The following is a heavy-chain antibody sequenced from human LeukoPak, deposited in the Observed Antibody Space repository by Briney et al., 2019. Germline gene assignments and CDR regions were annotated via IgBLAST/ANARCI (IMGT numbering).Heavy chain of an antibody. Sequence: ASVKVSCKASGGTFSSYAIRWMRQAPGQGLEWMGGIIPIFGTANYAQKFQGRVTITTDESTSTAYMELSSLRSEDTAVYYCATQTGYSSGRDYWGQGTLVTVSS. D-gene: IGHD6-19*01. CDR2: IIPIFGTA. CDR1: GGTFSSYA. V-gene: IGHV1-69*05. CDR3: ATQTGYSSGRDY. J-gene: IGHJ4*02.